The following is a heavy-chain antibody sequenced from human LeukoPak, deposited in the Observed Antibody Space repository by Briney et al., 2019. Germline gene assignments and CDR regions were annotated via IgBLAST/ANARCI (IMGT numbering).Heavy chain of an antibody. Sequence: GGSLRLSCAAPGFTFRSYSMNWVRQAPGKRLEWVSYITSGSSPIYYADSVKGRFTISRDNAKNSLYLQMNSLRDEDTAVYYCARRAYGDVSFDYWGQGTLVTVSS. J-gene: IGHJ4*02. V-gene: IGHV3-48*02. CDR2: ITSGSSPI. CDR3: ARRAYGDVSFDY. D-gene: IGHD4-17*01. CDR1: GFTFRSYS.